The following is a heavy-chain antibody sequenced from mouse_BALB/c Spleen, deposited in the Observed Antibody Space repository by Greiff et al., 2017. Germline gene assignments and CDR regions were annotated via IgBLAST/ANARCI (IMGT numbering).Heavy chain of an antibody. D-gene: IGHD2-3*01. V-gene: IGHV2-9*02. CDR2: IWAGGST. J-gene: IGHJ4*01. Sequence: VQLQQSGPGLVAPSQSLSITCTVSGFSLTSYGVHWVRQPPGKGLEWLGVIWAGGSTNYNSALMSRLSISKDNSKSQVFLKMNSLQTDDTAMYYCARAGLLGSYAMDYWGQGTSVTVSS. CDR3: ARAGLLGSYAMDY. CDR1: GFSLTSYG.